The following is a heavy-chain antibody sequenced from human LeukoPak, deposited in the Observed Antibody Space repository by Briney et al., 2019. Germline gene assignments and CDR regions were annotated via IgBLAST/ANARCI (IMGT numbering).Heavy chain of an antibody. Sequence: GGSLRLSCAASGFTFSDYYMSWIRQAPGKGPEWVSYISSSGSTIYYADSVKGRFTISRDNAKNSLYLQMNSLRAEDTAVYYCASGSPIMITFGGVIAPDYWGQRTLVTVSS. V-gene: IGHV3-11*01. J-gene: IGHJ4*02. CDR1: GFTFSDYY. CDR2: ISSSGSTI. CDR3: ASGSPIMITFGGVIAPDY. D-gene: IGHD3-16*02.